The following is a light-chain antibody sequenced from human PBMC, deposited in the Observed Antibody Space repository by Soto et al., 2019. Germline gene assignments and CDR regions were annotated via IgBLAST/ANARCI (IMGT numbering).Light chain of an antibody. Sequence: DIQMTQSPSTLSASVGDRVTISCRASQRISTWLAWYQQKPGKAPNLLIYDASSLESGVPSRFSGSGSGTEFTLTISSLQPDDFATYYCQHYNSYSFTFGPGTKVDIK. CDR1: QRISTW. CDR2: DAS. CDR3: QHYNSYSFT. J-gene: IGKJ3*01. V-gene: IGKV1-5*01.